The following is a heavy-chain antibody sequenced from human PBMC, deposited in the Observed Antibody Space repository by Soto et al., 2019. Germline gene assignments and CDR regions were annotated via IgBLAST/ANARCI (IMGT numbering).Heavy chain of an antibody. J-gene: IGHJ6*02. V-gene: IGHV1-2*02. CDR3: ARERKEYSSSSPTSYYYYGMDV. CDR1: GYTFTGYY. D-gene: IGHD6-6*01. CDR2: INPNSGGT. Sequence: ASVKVSCKASGYTFTGYYMHWVRQAPGQGLEWMGWINPNSGGTNYAQKFQGGVTMTRDTSISTAYMELSRLRSDDTAVYYCARERKEYSSSSPTSYYYYGMDVWGQGTTVTVSS.